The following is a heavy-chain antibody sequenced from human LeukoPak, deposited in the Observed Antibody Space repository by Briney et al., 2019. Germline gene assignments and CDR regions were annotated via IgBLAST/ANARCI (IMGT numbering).Heavy chain of an antibody. V-gene: IGHV3-73*01. CDR1: GSTFSVSA. J-gene: IGHJ4*02. CDR3: TRSTREVGERFDY. D-gene: IGHD3-10*01. CDR2: IRSKVNSYAT. Sequence: QPGGSLKLSCAASGSTFSVSAMHWVGQASGKGGEWGGRIRSKVNSYATAYAASVRGRFTISRDDSKNTMYLQMNSLKTEDKVIYFCTRSTREVGERFDYWGQGILVTVSS.